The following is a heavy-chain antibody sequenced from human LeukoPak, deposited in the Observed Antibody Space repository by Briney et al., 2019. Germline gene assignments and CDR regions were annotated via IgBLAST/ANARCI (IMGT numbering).Heavy chain of an antibody. V-gene: IGHV4-59*01. CDR3: ARGEIDDYIWGTYRYTYFDY. CDR2: IYYSGTS. J-gene: IGHJ4*02. CDR1: GGSISSYY. D-gene: IGHD3-16*02. Sequence: SETLSLTCTISGGSISSYYWSWIRQPPGKGLEWIGYIYYSGTSNYNLSLKSRVTITVDTSKNQFSLKLTSVTAADTAVYYCARGEIDDYIWGTYRYTYFDYWGQGTLVTVSS.